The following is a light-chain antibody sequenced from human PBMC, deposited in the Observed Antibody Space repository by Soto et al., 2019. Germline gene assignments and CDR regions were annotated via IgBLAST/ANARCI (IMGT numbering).Light chain of an antibody. CDR2: WAS. Sequence: DIVMTQSPDSLAVSLGARATINCKSSQSVLYSSNNKNYLTWYQQKPGQPPKLLIYWASTRESGVPDRFSGSESGTDFTLTISSLQAEDVEVYYCQQYYGTPWTFGQGTKVEIK. J-gene: IGKJ1*01. V-gene: IGKV4-1*01. CDR1: QSVLYSSNNKNY. CDR3: QQYYGTPWT.